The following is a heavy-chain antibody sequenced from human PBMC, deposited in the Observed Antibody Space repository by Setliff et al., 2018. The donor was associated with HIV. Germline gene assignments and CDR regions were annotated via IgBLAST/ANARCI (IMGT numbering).Heavy chain of an antibody. D-gene: IGHD2-21*02. J-gene: IGHJ4*02. V-gene: IGHV3-72*01. CDR1: GFTFSDHY. CDR2: IRPKGKSSTT. CDR3: ATDNCGGDCYLNY. Sequence: PGGSLRLSCAASGFTFSDHYMDWVRQAPGKGPEWFGRIRPKGKSSTTEYAASVKGRFIMSRDDSKNMLYHQMNSLKTEDTALCYGATDNCGGDCYLNYWGMGTLVTVSS.